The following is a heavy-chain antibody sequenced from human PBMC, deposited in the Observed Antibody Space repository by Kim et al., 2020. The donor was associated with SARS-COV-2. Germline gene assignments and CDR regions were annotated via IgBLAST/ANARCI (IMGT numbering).Heavy chain of an antibody. D-gene: IGHD1-26*01. CDR2: INAGNGNT. J-gene: IGHJ6*02. CDR3: ASPMLRATQYGMDV. CDR1: GYIFTNYA. Sequence: ASVKVSCKASGYIFTNYAMHWVRQAPGQRLEWMGWINAGNGNTKYPEKFQGRVTISRDTSASTAYMELSSLRSEDTAVYDCASPMLRATQYGMDVWGQGTTVTVSS. V-gene: IGHV1-3*01.